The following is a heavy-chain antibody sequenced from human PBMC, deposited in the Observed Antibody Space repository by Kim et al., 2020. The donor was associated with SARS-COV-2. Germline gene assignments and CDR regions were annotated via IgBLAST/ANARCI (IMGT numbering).Heavy chain of an antibody. D-gene: IGHD6-13*01. CDR3: ARVKVAYSSSPVGY. V-gene: IGHV3-7*03. CDR2: IKQDGSEK. CDR1: GFTFSSYW. J-gene: IGHJ4*02. Sequence: GGSLRLSCAASGFTFSSYWMSWVRQAPGKGLEWVANIKQDGSEKYYVDSVKGRFTISRDNAKNSLYLQMNSLRAEDTAVYYCARVKVAYSSSPVGYWGQGALVTVSS.